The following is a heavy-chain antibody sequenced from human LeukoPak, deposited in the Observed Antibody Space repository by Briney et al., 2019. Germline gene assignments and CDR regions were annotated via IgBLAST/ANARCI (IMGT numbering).Heavy chain of an antibody. D-gene: IGHD1-26*01. J-gene: IGHJ3*02. V-gene: IGHV4-38-2*01. CDR3: AKELPPSAAFDI. CDR1: GYSITNTNY. Sequence: PSETLSLTCAVSGYSITNTNYWGWIRPPPGKGLEWVGSIYHSGTTYYNLSLKSRVTIAVDTSKNQFSLKLNSVTAADTAMYYCAKELPPSAAFDIWGQGTMVTVSS. CDR2: IYHSGTT.